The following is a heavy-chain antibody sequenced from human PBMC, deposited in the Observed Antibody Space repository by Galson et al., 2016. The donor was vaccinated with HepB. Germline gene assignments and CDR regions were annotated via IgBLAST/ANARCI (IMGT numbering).Heavy chain of an antibody. V-gene: IGHV3-66*01. CDR3: TRDSPQVDNSGGGGFYDP. CDR1: EFTVSGTY. Sequence: SLRLSCAASEFTVSGTYMNWIRQAPGKGLEWVSMIANDGTTYYADSVKGRFFISRDTSKNTMYLQMNSLWAEDTAVYYCTRDSPQVDNSGGGGFYDPWGQGTLVTVSS. CDR2: IANDGTT. J-gene: IGHJ5*02. D-gene: IGHD2-21*02.